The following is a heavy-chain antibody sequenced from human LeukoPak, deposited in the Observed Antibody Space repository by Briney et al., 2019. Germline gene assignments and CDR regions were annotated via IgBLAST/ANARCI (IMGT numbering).Heavy chain of an antibody. CDR3: ARDERYCSSTSCMRDAFDI. CDR1: GGSISSGGYY. CDR2: IYYSGST. V-gene: IGHV4-31*03. Sequence: ASETLSLTCTVSGGSISSGGYYWSWIRQHPGKGLEWIGYIYYSGSTYYNPSLKSRVTMSVDTSKNQFSLKLSSVTAADTAVYYCARDERYCSSTSCMRDAFDIWGQGTMVTVSS. D-gene: IGHD2-2*01. J-gene: IGHJ3*02.